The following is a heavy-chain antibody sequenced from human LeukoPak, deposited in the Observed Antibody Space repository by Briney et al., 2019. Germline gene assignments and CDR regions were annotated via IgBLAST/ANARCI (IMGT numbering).Heavy chain of an antibody. Sequence: PGGSLTLSCAASGGTFSSYAMSWVRQPPGKGLEWVSSISGSGSDTEYADSVKGRFTISRDNSKTTLYLQMSSLRVEDTAVYYCAKCSATCYANAFDIWGQGTMVTVSS. CDR2: ISGSGSDT. CDR3: AKCSATCYANAFDI. V-gene: IGHV3-23*01. D-gene: IGHD2-2*01. J-gene: IGHJ3*02. CDR1: GGTFSSYA.